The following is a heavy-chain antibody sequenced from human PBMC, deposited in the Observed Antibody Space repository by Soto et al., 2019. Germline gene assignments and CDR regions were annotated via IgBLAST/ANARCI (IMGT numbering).Heavy chain of an antibody. CDR1: GGTFSSYD. J-gene: IGHJ4*01. CDR2: IIPFSGTA. D-gene: IGHD1-26*01. Sequence: QVQLVQSGTEVKKPGSSVKVSCKASGGTFSSYDISWVRQVPGQGLEWMGGIIPFSGTANYAQKFQGRVTSTADKSTSTAYMELSSLRSEDTAVYYCAREGFSGSYYDFWGHGTLVTVSS. CDR3: AREGFSGSYYDF. V-gene: IGHV1-69*06.